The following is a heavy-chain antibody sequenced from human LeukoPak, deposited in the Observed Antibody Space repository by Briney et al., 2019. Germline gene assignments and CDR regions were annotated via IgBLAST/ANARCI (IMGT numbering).Heavy chain of an antibody. CDR1: GFTFSNYA. V-gene: IGHV3-23*01. CDR2: TSDNGGST. J-gene: IGHJ4*02. CDR3: AKAPSPGYCSSTSCYYDY. D-gene: IGHD2-2*01. Sequence: PGGSLRLSCAASGFTFSNYAMSWVRQAPGKGLEWVTATSDNGGSTYYADSVKGRFTISRDNSKNTLYLQMNSLRGDDTAVYHCAKAPSPGYCSSTSCYYDYWGQGTLVTVSS.